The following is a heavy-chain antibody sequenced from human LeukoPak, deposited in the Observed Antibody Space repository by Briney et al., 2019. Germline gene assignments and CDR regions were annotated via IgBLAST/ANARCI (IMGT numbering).Heavy chain of an antibody. V-gene: IGHV1-46*01. Sequence: GASVKVSCKASGYTFTSYYMHWVRQAPGQGLEWMGIINPSGGSTSYAQKFQGRVTMTRDTSISTAYMELSRLRSDDTAVYYCARDSSGSYFYGYWGQGTLVTVSS. CDR2: INPSGGST. CDR1: GYTFTSYY. CDR3: ARDSSGSYFYGY. J-gene: IGHJ4*02. D-gene: IGHD1-26*01.